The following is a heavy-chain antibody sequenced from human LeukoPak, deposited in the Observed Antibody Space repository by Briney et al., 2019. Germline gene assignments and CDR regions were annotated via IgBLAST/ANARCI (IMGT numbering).Heavy chain of an antibody. CDR3: ASLGTLRS. CDR1: GGSVSSSSYY. CDR2: ISYSGTN. Sequence: SETLSLTCTVSGGSVSSSSYYWGWIRQPPEKGLEWIGSISYSGTNYNNPSLKSRVSISIDTSKNRFSVKLTSVTAADTAMYYCASLGTLRSWGQGTLVTVSS. V-gene: IGHV4-39*01. J-gene: IGHJ5*02. D-gene: IGHD7-27*01.